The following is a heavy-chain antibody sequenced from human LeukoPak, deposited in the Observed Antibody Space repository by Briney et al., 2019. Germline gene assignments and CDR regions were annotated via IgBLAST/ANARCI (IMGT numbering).Heavy chain of an antibody. J-gene: IGHJ3*02. CDR2: ISYDGSNK. CDR3: AKGGIVGADDAFDI. CDR1: GCTFSSYG. Sequence: GGSLRLSCAASGCTFSSYGVHWVRQAPGKGLEWVAVISYDGSNKYYADSVKGRFTISRDNSKNTLYLQMNSLRAEDTAVYYCAKGGIVGADDAFDIWGQGTMVTVSS. V-gene: IGHV3-30*18. D-gene: IGHD1-26*01.